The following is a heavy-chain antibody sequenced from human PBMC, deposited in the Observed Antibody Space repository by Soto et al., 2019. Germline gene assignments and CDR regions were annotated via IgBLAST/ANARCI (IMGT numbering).Heavy chain of an antibody. CDR3: ARASYYYGMDV. CDR1: IGTFSRYA. Sequence: GASVKVAFKASIGTFSRYAISYVRQAPGQGLEWMGGIIPIFGTANYAQKFQGRVTITADESTSTAYMELSSLRSEDTALYYCARASYYYGMDVWGQGTTVTVSS. CDR2: IIPIFGTA. V-gene: IGHV1-69*13. J-gene: IGHJ6*01.